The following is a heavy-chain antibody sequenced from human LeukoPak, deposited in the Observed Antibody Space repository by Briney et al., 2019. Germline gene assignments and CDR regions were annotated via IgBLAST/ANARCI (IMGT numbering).Heavy chain of an antibody. CDR1: GFTFSSYG. CDR3: AKDSGSSWYEYYYYYGMDV. Sequence: GGSLRLSCAASGFTFSSYGMHWVRQAPGKGLEWVAVISYDGSNKYYADSVKGRFTISSDNSKNTLYLQMNSLRAEDTAVYYCAKDSGSSWYEYYYYYGMDVWGQGTTVTVSS. J-gene: IGHJ6*02. D-gene: IGHD6-13*01. V-gene: IGHV3-30*18. CDR2: ISYDGSNK.